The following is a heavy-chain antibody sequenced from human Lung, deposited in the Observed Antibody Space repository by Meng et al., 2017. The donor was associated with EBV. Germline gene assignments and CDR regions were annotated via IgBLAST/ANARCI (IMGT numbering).Heavy chain of an antibody. V-gene: IGHV3-21*01. CDR3: VRGDSRDY. J-gene: IGHJ4*02. Sequence: EVQLVESGGGLVKLGESLRLSCTASGFTFSARTLNWVRQGPGKGLEWISSISRSSSLVFYADSVKGRFVISRDNAQNSLYLQMNSLRVEDTAIYYCVRGDSRDYWGQGTLVTVSS. D-gene: IGHD3-22*01. CDR2: ISRSSSLV. CDR1: GFTFSART.